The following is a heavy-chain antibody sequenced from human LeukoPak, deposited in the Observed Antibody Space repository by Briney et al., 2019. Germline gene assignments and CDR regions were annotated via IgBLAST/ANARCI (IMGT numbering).Heavy chain of an antibody. CDR1: GFTFSRYW. V-gene: IGHV3-7*01. CDR3: AMGSPDESLDY. CDR2: IRQDGSEK. Sequence: GGSLRLSCAASGFTFSRYWMSWVRQAPGKGLEWVANIRQDGSEKHYLDSVKGRITISRDNAKNTLYLQMNSLGAEDTAVYYCAMGSPDESLDYWGQGILVTVSS. J-gene: IGHJ4*02. D-gene: IGHD1-26*01.